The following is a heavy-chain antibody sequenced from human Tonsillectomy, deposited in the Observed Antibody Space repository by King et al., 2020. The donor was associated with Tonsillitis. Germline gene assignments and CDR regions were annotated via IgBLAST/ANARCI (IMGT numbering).Heavy chain of an antibody. V-gene: IGHV2-70*11. CDR1: GFSLSTNRMS. D-gene: IGHD5-18*01. CDR3: ARTRGNTYVNDY. CDR2: IDWDDAK. J-gene: IGHJ4*02. Sequence: TLKESGPALVKPTQTLTLTCTVSGFSLSTNRMSVSWIRQPPGKALEWLARIDWDDAKYYNTSLKTRLSISKDTSENLVVLTMTSMDPVDTATYYCARTRGNTYVNDYWGQGTLVTVSS.